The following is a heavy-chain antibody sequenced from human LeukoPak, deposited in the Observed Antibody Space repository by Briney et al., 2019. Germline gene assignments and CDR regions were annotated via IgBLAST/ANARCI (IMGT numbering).Heavy chain of an antibody. CDR3: ARGAVGMLGPNNPFDY. CDR1: GYTFTVNY. Sequence: ASVKVSCKASGYTFTVNYLHWVRQAPGQGLEWMGWINTNNGGTSYAQTFLGRVTMTRDTSISTADLELVSLRSDDTAVYYCARGAVGMLGPNNPFDYWGQGTLVTLSS. CDR2: INTNNGGT. V-gene: IGHV1-2*02. J-gene: IGHJ4*02. D-gene: IGHD1-26*01.